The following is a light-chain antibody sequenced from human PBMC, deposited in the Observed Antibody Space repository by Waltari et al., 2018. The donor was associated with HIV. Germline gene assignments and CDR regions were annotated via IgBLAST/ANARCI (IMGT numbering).Light chain of an antibody. J-gene: IGLJ2*01. CDR1: TPTVTRRHC. Sequence: QAVLTRETTLPPSPAGGSPPPCSASTPTVTRRHCTSWFQRKPGQAPRTLIYDTSNKHSWTPARFSGSLLGGKAALTLSGAQPEDEAEYYCLLSYSGARPVVFGGGTKLTVL. CDR3: LLSYSGARPVV. CDR2: DTS. V-gene: IGLV7-46*01.